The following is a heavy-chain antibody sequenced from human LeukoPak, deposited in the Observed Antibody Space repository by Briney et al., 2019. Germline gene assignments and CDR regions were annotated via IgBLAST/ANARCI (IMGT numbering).Heavy chain of an antibody. D-gene: IGHD5-18*01. V-gene: IGHV2-70*11. CDR3: ARTYTAMVPYYFDY. Sequence: SGPTLVNPTQTLTLTCTFSGFSLSTSGMCVSCIRQPPGKALEWLARIDWDDDKYYSTSLKTRLTISKDTSKNQVVLTMTNMDPVDTATYYCARTYTAMVPYYFDYWGQGTLVTVSS. CDR2: IDWDDDK. J-gene: IGHJ4*02. CDR1: GFSLSTSGMC.